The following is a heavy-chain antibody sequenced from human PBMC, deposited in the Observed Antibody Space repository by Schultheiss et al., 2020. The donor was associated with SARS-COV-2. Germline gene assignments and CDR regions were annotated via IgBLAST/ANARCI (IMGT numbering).Heavy chain of an antibody. CDR3: ARGAYSSGGPVDY. J-gene: IGHJ4*02. D-gene: IGHD6-19*01. Sequence: ASVKVSCKASGYTFTGYYMHWVRQAPGQGLEWMGWINPNSGNTNYAQKLQGRVTMTTDTSTSTAYMELRSLRSDDTAVYYCARGAYSSGGPVDYWGQGTLVTVSS. CDR2: INPNSGNT. CDR1: GYTFTGYY. V-gene: IGHV1-18*04.